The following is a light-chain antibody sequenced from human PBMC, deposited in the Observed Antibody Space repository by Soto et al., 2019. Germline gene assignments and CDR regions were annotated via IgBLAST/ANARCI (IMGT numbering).Light chain of an antibody. V-gene: IGLV2-8*01. CDR1: SSDVCSYKY. J-gene: IGLJ3*02. Sequence: QSALTQPPSASGSPGQSVTISCTGTSSDVCSYKYVSWYQQHPGKAPKLMVYEVTKRPSGVPDRFSGSKSANTASLTISGLQAEDEADYYCSSYAGNFGVFGGGTRVTVL. CDR2: EVT. CDR3: SSYAGNFGV.